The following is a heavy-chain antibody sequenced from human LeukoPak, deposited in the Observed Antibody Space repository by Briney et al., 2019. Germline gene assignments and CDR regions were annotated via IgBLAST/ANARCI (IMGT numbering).Heavy chain of an antibody. CDR2: INAGNGNT. V-gene: IGHV1-3*01. CDR1: GYTFTSYA. D-gene: IGHD6-19*01. CDR3: ARERLAAGYYYGMDV. Sequence: ASVKVSCKASGYTFTSYAMHWVRQAPGQRLEWMGWINAGNGNTKYSQKFQGRVTITRDTSASTAYMELSSLRSEDTAVYYCARERLAAGYYYGMDVWGQGTTVTVSS. J-gene: IGHJ6*02.